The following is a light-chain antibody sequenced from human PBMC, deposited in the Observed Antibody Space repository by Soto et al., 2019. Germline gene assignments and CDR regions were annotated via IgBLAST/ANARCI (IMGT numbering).Light chain of an antibody. J-gene: IGLJ1*01. Sequence: QSVLTQPPSASATPGQRFTISCSGSTSNIGSTTVNWYQQLPGTAPKLLIYSYNQRPSGVPDRFSGSKSGTSASLAISGLQSEDEADHYCAAWDDSLNGYVFGTGTKVTVL. CDR1: TSNIGSTT. CDR3: AAWDDSLNGYV. CDR2: SYN. V-gene: IGLV1-44*01.